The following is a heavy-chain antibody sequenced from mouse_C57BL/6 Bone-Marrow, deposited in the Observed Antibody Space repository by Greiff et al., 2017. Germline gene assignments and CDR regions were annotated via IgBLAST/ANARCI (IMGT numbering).Heavy chain of an antibody. Sequence: QVQLKESGAELARPGASVKLSCKASGYTFTSYGISWVKQRTGQGLEWIGEIYPRSGNTYYNEKFKGKATLTADKSSSTAYMELRSLTSEDSAVYFCARRGYGSSPYYFDYWGQGTTRTVSS. J-gene: IGHJ2*01. CDR1: GYTFTSYG. CDR2: IYPRSGNT. V-gene: IGHV1-81*01. CDR3: ARRGYGSSPYYFDY. D-gene: IGHD1-1*01.